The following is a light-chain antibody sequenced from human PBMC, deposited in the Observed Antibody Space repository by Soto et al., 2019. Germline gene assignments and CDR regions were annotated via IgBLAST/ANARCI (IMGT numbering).Light chain of an antibody. CDR3: QSYDSGLFGLI. CDR2: EVT. CDR1: SSDVGSHNF. V-gene: IGLV2-23*02. J-gene: IGLJ2*01. Sequence: QSALTQPASVSGSPGQSITISCTGTSSDVGSHNFVSWYQQRPGKAPKLMIFEVTKRPSGVSSRFSASKSGNTASLTISGLQAEDEADYYCQSYDSGLFGLIFGEGTKLTVL.